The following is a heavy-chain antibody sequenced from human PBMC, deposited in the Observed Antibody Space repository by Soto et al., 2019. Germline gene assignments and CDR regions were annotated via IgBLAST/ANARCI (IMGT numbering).Heavy chain of an antibody. CDR3: ARGRGGTHDAFDI. J-gene: IGHJ3*02. CDR1: GGSMSPYF. D-gene: IGHD1-26*01. V-gene: IGHV4-59*01. CDR2: IYYSGTT. Sequence: QVQLRESGPRLVKPSETLSLTCTVSGGSMSPYFWSWIRQSPGKGLEWIGYIYYSGTTNYNPSFKSRVTTLLDTSKNQFSLKLVSLTAADTAFYYCARGRGGTHDAFDIWGPGALVTVSS.